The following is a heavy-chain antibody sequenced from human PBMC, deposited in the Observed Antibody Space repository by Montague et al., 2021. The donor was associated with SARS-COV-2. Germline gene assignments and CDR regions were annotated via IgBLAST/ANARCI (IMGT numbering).Heavy chain of an antibody. CDR3: AGHITGSGNSFDI. CDR2: HSYTCST. J-gene: IGHJ3*02. V-gene: IGHV4-39*01. Sequence: SETLSLTCTVYGGSISSTSYYWGWLRPPPGKGLEWIGSHSYTCSTYSTSSLKIRVTISVDTSKNQLYLRLSSVTAADTAVYYCAGHITGSGNSFDIWGQGTMVTVSS. D-gene: IGHD3-10*01. CDR1: GGSISSTSYY.